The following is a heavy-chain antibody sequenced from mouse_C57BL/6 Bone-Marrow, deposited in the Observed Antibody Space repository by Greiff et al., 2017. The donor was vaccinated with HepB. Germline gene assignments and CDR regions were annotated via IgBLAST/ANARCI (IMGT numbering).Heavy chain of an antibody. CDR2: INPSSGYT. D-gene: IGHD1-1*01. CDR1: GYTFTSYW. CDR3: ARWYYGSKDWYFDV. J-gene: IGHJ1*03. V-gene: IGHV1-7*01. Sequence: QVQLQQSGAELAKPGASVKLSCKASGYTFTSYWMHWVKQRPGQGLEWIGYINPSSGYTKYNQKFKDKATLTAYKSSSTAYMQLSSLTYEDSAVYYCARWYYGSKDWYFDVWGTGTTVTVSS.